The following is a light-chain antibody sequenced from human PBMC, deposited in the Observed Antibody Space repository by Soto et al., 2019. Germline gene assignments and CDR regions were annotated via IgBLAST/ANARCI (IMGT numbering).Light chain of an antibody. J-gene: IGKJ1*01. CDR2: DTS. CDR1: QSVWRY. CDR3: LHRSVSPWT. V-gene: IGKV3-11*01. Sequence: EIVLTQSPATLTLSPGERGTLSCRASQSVWRYLAWYQHKPGQPPRLLIYDTSNRAPGTPGRFGGSGSRTDFPITISILDPEDFAVYYCLHRSVSPWTVGQGTKVEIK.